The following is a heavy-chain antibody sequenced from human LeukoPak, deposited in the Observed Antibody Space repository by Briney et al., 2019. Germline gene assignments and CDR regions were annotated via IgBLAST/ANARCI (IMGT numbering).Heavy chain of an antibody. CDR3: AGGSGWLFDY. D-gene: IGHD6-19*01. CDR1: GGSISGYY. V-gene: IGHV4-59*01. CDR2: FYYIGNT. J-gene: IGHJ4*02. Sequence: SETLSLTCTVSGGSISGYYWSWMRQPPGKGLEWIGYFYYIGNTNYNPSLRGRVTISVDTSKNQFSLTLRSVTAADTAVYYCAGGSGWLFDYWGQGVPVTVSP.